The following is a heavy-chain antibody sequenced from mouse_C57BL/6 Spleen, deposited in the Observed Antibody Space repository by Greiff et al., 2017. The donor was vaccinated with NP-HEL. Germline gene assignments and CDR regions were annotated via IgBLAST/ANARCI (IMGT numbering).Heavy chain of an antibody. CDR3: ARVYYGSSFDYAMDY. CDR1: GYSFTGYY. D-gene: IGHD1-1*01. J-gene: IGHJ4*01. Sequence: VQLQQSGPELVKPGASVKISCKASGYSFTGYYMNWVKQSPEKSLEWIGEINPSTGGTTYNQKFKAKATLTVDESSSTAYMQLKSLTSEDSAVYYCARVYYGSSFDYAMDYWGQGTSVTVSS. CDR2: INPSTGGT. V-gene: IGHV1-42*01.